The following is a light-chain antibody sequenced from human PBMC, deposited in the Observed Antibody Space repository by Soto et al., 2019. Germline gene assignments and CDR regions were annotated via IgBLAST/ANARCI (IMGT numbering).Light chain of an antibody. Sequence: DMQMTLSPSALSASVGHRVTITCRASQSFSHYSAWHPQKPGKAPNLLIYDASSLEGGVPSRFSGSVSGTEFTLTISSLQPYELATYHCQLYSGFYPWAFGQGTTVEVK. CDR1: QSFSHY. CDR2: DAS. V-gene: IGKV1-5*01. J-gene: IGKJ1*01. CDR3: QLYSGFYPWA.